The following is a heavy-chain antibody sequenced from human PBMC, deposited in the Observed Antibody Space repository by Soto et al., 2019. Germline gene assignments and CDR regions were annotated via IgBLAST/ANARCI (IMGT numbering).Heavy chain of an antibody. CDR1: GGSFSGYQ. D-gene: IGHD3-10*01. Sequence: QVQLPQWGAGLLKPSETLSLTCAVYGGSFSGYQWSWIRQTPGKGLEWIGGINDSGDINYNPSLKSRFTILVDAAKKQISRKLSAVTAADTAGCARGLILWFGELSRRGGYYYYMDVWGKGTTVTVSS. V-gene: IGHV4-34*02. J-gene: IGHJ6*03. CDR2: INDSGDI. CDR3: ARGLILWFGELSRRGGYYYYMDV.